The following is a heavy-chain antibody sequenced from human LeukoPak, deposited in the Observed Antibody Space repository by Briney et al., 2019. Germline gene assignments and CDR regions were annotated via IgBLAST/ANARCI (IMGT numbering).Heavy chain of an antibody. CDR1: GFTFSSCW. CDR3: ASSRWYCGGDCYSSLGY. D-gene: IGHD2-21*02. Sequence: GGSLRLSCAASGFTFSSCWMHWVRQAPGKGLVWVSRINSDGSSTSYADSVKGRFTISRGNAKNTLYLQMNSLRAEDTAVYYCASSRWYCGGDCYSSLGYWGQGTLVTVSS. J-gene: IGHJ4*02. CDR2: INSDGSST. V-gene: IGHV3-74*01.